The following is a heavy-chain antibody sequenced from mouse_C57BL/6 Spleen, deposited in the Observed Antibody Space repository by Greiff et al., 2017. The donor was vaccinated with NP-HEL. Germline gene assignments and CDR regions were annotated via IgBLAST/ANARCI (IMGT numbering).Heavy chain of an antibody. CDR1: GYTFTSYW. D-gene: IGHD1-1*01. CDR3: ARWITTVVALDY. Sequence: QVQLQQSGAELVMPGASVKLSCKASGYTFTSYWMHWVKQRPGQGLEWIGEIDPSDSYTNYNQKFKGKSTLTVDKSSSTAYMQLSSLTSEDSAVYYCARWITTVVALDYWGQGTTLTVSS. J-gene: IGHJ2*01. CDR2: IDPSDSYT. V-gene: IGHV1-69*01.